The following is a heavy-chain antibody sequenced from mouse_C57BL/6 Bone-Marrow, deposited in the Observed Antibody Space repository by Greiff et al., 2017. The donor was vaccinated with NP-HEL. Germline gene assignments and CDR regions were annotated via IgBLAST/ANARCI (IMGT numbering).Heavy chain of an antibody. CDR1: GYTFTSYG. J-gene: IGHJ2*01. D-gene: IGHD1-1*01. V-gene: IGHV1-58*01. CDR3: ARYTTVVASGFDY. Sequence: EVKLVESGAELVRPGSSVKMSCKTSGYTFTSYGINWVKQRPGQGLEWIGYIYIGNGYTEYNEKFKGKATLTSDTSSSTAYMQLSSLTSEDSAIYFCARYTTVVASGFDYWGQGTTLTVSS. CDR2: IYIGNGYT.